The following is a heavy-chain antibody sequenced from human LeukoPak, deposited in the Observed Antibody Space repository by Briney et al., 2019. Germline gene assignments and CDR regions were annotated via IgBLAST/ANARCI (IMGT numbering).Heavy chain of an antibody. CDR1: GFSVSSNY. V-gene: IGHV3-53*01. CDR2: IRSGGNT. D-gene: IGHD5-24*01. J-gene: IGHJ4*02. CDR3: AKEFSFRDGYNHGFDN. Sequence: PGGSLRLPCAASGFSVSSNYMSWVRQAPGKGLEWVSVIRSGGNTEHADSVKGRFTISRDNSKNTLYLQMNSLRADDTAVYYCAKEFSFRDGYNHGFDNWGQGTLVTVSS.